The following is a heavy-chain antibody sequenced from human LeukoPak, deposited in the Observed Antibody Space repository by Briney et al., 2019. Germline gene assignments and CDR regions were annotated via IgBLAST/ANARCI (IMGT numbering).Heavy chain of an antibody. V-gene: IGHV4-61*02. J-gene: IGHJ6*03. CDR2: IYTSGST. CDR1: GGSISSGSYC. CDR3: ASSSIYYYMDV. Sequence: SETLSLTCTVSGGSISSGSYCWSWIRQPAGKGLEWIGRIYTSGSTNYNPSLKSRVTISVDTSKNQFSLKLSSVTAADTAVYYCASSSIYYYMDVWGKGTTVTVSS. D-gene: IGHD6-6*01.